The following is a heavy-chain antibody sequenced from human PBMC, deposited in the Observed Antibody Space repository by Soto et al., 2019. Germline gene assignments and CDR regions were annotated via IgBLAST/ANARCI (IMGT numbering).Heavy chain of an antibody. CDR3: ARDDHIVVVPTSLGAMDV. CDR2: IYHSGST. J-gene: IGHJ6*02. D-gene: IGHD2-2*01. V-gene: IGHV4-4*02. CDR1: GGSISSNKW. Sequence: QVQLQESGPGLVKPSETLSLTCAVYGGSISSNKWWSWVRQPPGKGLEWIGEIYHSGSTNYNPSPTGRVTIALDKSKNQFSLKLTSVTAADSAVYYCARDDHIVVVPTSLGAMDVWGQGTTVTVSS.